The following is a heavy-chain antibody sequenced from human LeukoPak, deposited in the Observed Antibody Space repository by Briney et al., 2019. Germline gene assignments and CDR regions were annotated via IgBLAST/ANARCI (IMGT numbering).Heavy chain of an antibody. V-gene: IGHV4-4*07. Sequence: PSETLSLTCTVSGGSISSYYWSWIRQPAGKGLEWIGRIYTSGSTNYNPSLKSRVTISVDKSKNQFSLKLSSVTAADPAVYYCAREPVAGTSFDYWGQGTLVTVSS. J-gene: IGHJ4*02. CDR3: AREPVAGTSFDY. CDR1: GGSISSYY. CDR2: IYTSGST. D-gene: IGHD6-19*01.